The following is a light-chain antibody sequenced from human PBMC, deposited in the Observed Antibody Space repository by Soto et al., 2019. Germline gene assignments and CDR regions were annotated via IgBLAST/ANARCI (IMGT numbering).Light chain of an antibody. V-gene: IGKV3D-15*01. J-gene: IGKJ4*01. Sequence: EIVMTQSPATLSVSPGERATLSCRVSQSIRNNLAWYQQRPGQTPTPLIYGASTRAPGVRANFRGSGAGTECTRTINGLQSEHFALYWCQQYDNWTPTFGGGTQVDIK. CDR1: QSIRNN. CDR3: QQYDNWTPT. CDR2: GAS.